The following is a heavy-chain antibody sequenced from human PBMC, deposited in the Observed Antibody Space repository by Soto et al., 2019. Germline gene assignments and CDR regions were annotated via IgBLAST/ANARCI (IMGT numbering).Heavy chain of an antibody. J-gene: IGHJ4*02. CDR3: AKLGGSSGYQYYFDY. D-gene: IGHD3-22*01. V-gene: IGHV3-23*01. Sequence: EVQLLESGGGLVQPGGSLRLSCAASGFTFSSYAMSWVRQAPGKGVEWVSAISGSGGSTYYADSVKGRFTISRDNSKNTRYLQMNSLRAEDTAVYYCAKLGGSSGYQYYFDYWGQGTLVTVSS. CDR1: GFTFSSYA. CDR2: ISGSGGST.